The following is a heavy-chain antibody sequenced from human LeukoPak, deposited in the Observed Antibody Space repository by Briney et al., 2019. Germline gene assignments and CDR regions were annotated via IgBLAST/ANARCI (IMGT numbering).Heavy chain of an antibody. J-gene: IGHJ4*02. Sequence: SETLSLTCTVSDYSISSSYYWGWIRQPPGKGLEWFGIIYHSESTYYNPSLKSRVTISVDTSKNHFSLRLSSVTAADTAVYYCARDREVGATGYYFDYWGQGTLVTVSS. CDR3: ARDREVGATGYYFDY. V-gene: IGHV4-38-2*02. CDR1: DYSISSSYY. D-gene: IGHD1-26*01. CDR2: IYHSEST.